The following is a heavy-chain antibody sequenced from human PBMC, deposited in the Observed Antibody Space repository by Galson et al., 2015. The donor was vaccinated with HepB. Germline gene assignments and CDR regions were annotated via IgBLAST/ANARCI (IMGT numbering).Heavy chain of an antibody. J-gene: IGHJ6*02. CDR2: TYYRSKWYN. CDR3: AREVGYSSGWYQGYNYGMDV. V-gene: IGHV6-1*01. CDR1: EDSVSSNSAA. D-gene: IGHD6-19*01. Sequence: CAISEDSVSSNSAAWNWIRQSPSRGLEWLGRTYYRSKWYNDYAVSVKSRITINPDTSKNQFSLQLNSVTPEDTAVYYCAREVGYSSGWYQGYNYGMDVWGQGTTVTVSS.